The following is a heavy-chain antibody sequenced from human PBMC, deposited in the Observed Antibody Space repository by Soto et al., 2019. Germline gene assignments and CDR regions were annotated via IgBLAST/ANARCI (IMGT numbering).Heavy chain of an antibody. CDR3: AWAGLVRQRVVACDQ. CDR2: VRNKANSYTT. Sequence: EVQLVESGGGLVQPGGSLRLSCAASGFTFSDHYMEWMRQAPGKGLEWVGRVRNKANSYTTEYAASVKGRFTISRDDATXSSYRQMNSLKTEDTAVYYCAWAGLVRQRVVACDQWGQGTQVTVSS. V-gene: IGHV3-72*01. J-gene: IGHJ4*02. CDR1: GFTFSDHY. D-gene: IGHD3-22*01.